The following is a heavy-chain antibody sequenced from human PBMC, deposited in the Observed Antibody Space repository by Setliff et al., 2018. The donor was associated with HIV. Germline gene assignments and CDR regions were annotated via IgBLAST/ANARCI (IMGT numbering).Heavy chain of an antibody. CDR2: IYTSRGT. CDR3: ARSPSYRSSWEYYFDY. D-gene: IGHD6-13*01. V-gene: IGHV4-4*09. Sequence: AETLSLTCTVSGGSISGYHWNWLRKTPGKGLEWIGYIYTSRGTNYNHSLRTRVIISVDTSNQFSLKLSSVPAADAAVYYCARSPSYRSSWEYYFDYWGQGILVTVSS. J-gene: IGHJ4*02. CDR1: GGSISGYH.